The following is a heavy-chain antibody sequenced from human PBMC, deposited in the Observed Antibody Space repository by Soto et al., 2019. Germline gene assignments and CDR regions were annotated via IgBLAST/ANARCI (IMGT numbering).Heavy chain of an antibody. J-gene: IGHJ5*02. CDR1: GAPITWGDYS. CDR3: ARGRVVVPAAVMLNCLDP. V-gene: IGHV4-30-2*01. D-gene: IGHD2-2*01. Sequence: QTLSLTCPISGAPITWGDYSWNWIRQPPGKGLEWIGYIFHGGSTYNNPSLNSRVTIAVDRSRTQFSLKMSSVTAADTAVYYCARGRVVVPAAVMLNCLDPWGQGALVTVSS. CDR2: IFHGGST.